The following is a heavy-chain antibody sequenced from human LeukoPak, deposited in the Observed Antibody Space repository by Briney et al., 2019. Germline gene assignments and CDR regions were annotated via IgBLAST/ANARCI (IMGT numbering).Heavy chain of an antibody. CDR1: GSTFSSYW. V-gene: IGHV3-74*01. CDR2: INSYGSST. Sequence: QPGGSLRLSCAASGSTFSSYWMHWVRQAPGKGQVWVSRINSYGSSTTYADSVKGRFTISRDNAKNTLYLQMNSLRAEDTAVSYCARAGRHYYDSSGYGHWGQGTLVTVSS. D-gene: IGHD3-22*01. CDR3: ARAGRHYYDSSGYGH. J-gene: IGHJ4*02.